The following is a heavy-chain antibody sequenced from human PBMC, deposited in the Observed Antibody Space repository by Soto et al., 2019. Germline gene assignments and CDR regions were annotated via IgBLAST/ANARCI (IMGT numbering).Heavy chain of an antibody. CDR2: INHSGIT. D-gene: IGHD1-20*01. Sequence: SETLSLTCTVYGGYFIGYYWTWIRQPPGTGLEWIGYINHSGITNYNPSLKSRVTISVDTSKNQFSLKLSSVTAADTAVYYCARYKSNYYYGMDVWGQGTTVTVSS. V-gene: IGHV4-59*01. CDR1: GGYFIGYY. CDR3: ARYKSNYYYGMDV. J-gene: IGHJ6*02.